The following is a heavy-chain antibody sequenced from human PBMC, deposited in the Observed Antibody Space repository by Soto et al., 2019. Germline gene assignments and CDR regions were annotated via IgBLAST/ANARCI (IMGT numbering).Heavy chain of an antibody. CDR2: IIPIFGTA. D-gene: IGHD3-22*01. Sequence: GASVKVSCKASGGTFSSYAISWVRQAPGQGLEWMGGIIPIFGTANYAQKFQGRVTITADESTSTAYMELSSLRSEDTAVYYCARENRSHAYDSSGYYYEWFDPWGQGTLVTVSS. CDR1: GGTFSSYA. V-gene: IGHV1-69*13. CDR3: ARENRSHAYDSSGYYYEWFDP. J-gene: IGHJ5*02.